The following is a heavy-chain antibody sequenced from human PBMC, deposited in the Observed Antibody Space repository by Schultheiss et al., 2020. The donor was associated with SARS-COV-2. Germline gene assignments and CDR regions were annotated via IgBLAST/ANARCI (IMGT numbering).Heavy chain of an antibody. V-gene: IGHV4-30-2*01. J-gene: IGHJ3*02. CDR2: IDHSGST. D-gene: IGHD2-2*01. Sequence: SQTLSLTCTVSGGSISSGGYYWSWIRQPPGKGLEWIGEIDHSGSTNYNPSLKSRVTISADTSKNQFSLKLNSVTAADTAVYYCAIVVVPATIGVAFDIWGQGTMVTVSS. CDR3: AIVVVPATIGVAFDI. CDR1: GGSISSGGYY.